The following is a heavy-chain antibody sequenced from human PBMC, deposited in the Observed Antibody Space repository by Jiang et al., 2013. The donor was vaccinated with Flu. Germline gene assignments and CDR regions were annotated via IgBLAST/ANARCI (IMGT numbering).Heavy chain of an antibody. CDR1: GYTFTSYA. V-gene: IGHV7-4-1*02. CDR2: INTNTGNP. CDR3: ARAHYDILTGYLYYFDY. D-gene: IGHD3-9*01. Sequence: GYTFTSYAMNGCDRPLDKGVEWMGWINTNTGNPTYAQGFTGRFVFSLDTSVSTAYLQISSLKAEDTAVYYCARAHYDILTGYLYYFDYWGQGTLVTVSS. J-gene: IGHJ4*02.